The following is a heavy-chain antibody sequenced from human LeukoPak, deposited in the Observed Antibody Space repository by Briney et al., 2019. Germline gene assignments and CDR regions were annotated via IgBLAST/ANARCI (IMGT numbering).Heavy chain of an antibody. Sequence: GGSLRLSCAASGFTFNRYSMHWVRQAAGKGLEWGAVISYDGSSKYYAESVEGRFTIFRDNSKNTPYLQMNSLRAKQTAVYHCARVTNYDSTGYSTWGQGTLVTVSS. CDR1: GFTFNRYS. J-gene: IGHJ5*02. D-gene: IGHD3-22*01. CDR2: ISYDGSSK. V-gene: IGHV3-30-3*01. CDR3: ARVTNYDSTGYST.